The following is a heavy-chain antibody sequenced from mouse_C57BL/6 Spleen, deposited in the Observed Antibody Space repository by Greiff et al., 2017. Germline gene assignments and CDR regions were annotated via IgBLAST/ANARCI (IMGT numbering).Heavy chain of an antibody. Sequence: EVQGVESGGGLVKPGGSLKLSCAASGFTFSDYGMHWVRQAPEKGLEWVAYISSGSSTIYYADTVKGRFTISRDNAKNTLFLQMTSLRSEDTAMYYCAMTSQGWDFHFDDWGQGTTLTVSS. J-gene: IGHJ2*01. V-gene: IGHV5-17*01. CDR1: GFTFSDYG. CDR2: ISSGSSTI. CDR3: AMTSQGWDFHFDD. D-gene: IGHD4-1*01.